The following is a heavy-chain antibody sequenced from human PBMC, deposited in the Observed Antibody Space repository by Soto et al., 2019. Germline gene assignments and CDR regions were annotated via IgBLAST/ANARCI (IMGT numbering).Heavy chain of an antibody. Sequence: QVQLVQSGAEVKKPGASVKVSCKASGYTFTSYDINWVRQATGQGLEWMGWMNHNRGNTGYAQKFQGRVPMTRNTSISTAYMELSSLRSEDTAVYYCARFDYGDYWFDPWGQGTLVTVSS. CDR1: GYTFTSYD. CDR3: ARFDYGDYWFDP. V-gene: IGHV1-8*01. CDR2: MNHNRGNT. J-gene: IGHJ5*02. D-gene: IGHD4-17*01.